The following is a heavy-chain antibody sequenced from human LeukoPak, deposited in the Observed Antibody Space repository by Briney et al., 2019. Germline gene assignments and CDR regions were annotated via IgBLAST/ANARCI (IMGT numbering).Heavy chain of an antibody. CDR2: INPNSGGT. CDR3: AMTKRVARKADAFNI. V-gene: IGHV1-2*02. Sequence: ASVKVSCKASGYTFTGYYMHWVRQAPGQGLEWMGWINPNSGGTNYAQKFQGRVTMTRDTSISTAYMELSRLRSDDTAVYYCAMTKRVARKADAFNIWGQGTMVTVSS. D-gene: IGHD4-11*01. J-gene: IGHJ3*02. CDR1: GYTFTGYY.